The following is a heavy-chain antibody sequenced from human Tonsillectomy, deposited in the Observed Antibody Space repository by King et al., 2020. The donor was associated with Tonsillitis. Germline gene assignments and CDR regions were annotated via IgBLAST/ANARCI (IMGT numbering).Heavy chain of an antibody. Sequence: VQLQESGPGLVKPSQTLSLTCTVSGGSINSDSYYWNWIRQPAGKGLEWIGRVSTSGSTSSNPSLKSRVTISLDTSKNQFSLKLSSVTAADTAVYYGAREDFGDYPYWGQGTLVTVSS. CDR2: VSTSGST. CDR1: GGSINSDSYY. J-gene: IGHJ4*02. D-gene: IGHD4-17*01. CDR3: AREDFGDYPY. V-gene: IGHV4-61*02.